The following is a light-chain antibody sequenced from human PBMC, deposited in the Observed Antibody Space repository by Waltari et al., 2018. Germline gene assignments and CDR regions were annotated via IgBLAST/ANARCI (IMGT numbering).Light chain of an antibody. V-gene: IGLV2-14*01. Sequence: QSALTQPASVSGSPGQSITISCTGTSSDVGTYNYVSWYQQHPGKAPKLMIYDFNNRPSGVSDRFSGSKSGNTASLTISGLQAEDEADYYCSSYTRSITLVMFGGGTKLTVL. CDR2: DFN. CDR3: SSYTRSITLVM. CDR1: SSDVGTYNY. J-gene: IGLJ3*02.